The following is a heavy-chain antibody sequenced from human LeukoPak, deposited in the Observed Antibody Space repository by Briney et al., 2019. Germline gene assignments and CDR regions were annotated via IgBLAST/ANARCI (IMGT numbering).Heavy chain of an antibody. CDR2: IYSGGDT. Sequence: GGSLRLSCAASGFTVSSNYMSWVRQAPGKGLEWVSVIYSGGDTYYADSVKGRFTISRDNSKNTLYLQMNTLRAEDTAVYYCAKKTPGNHPFDYWGQGILVTVSS. CDR3: AKKTPGNHPFDY. J-gene: IGHJ4*02. CDR1: GFTVSSNY. V-gene: IGHV3-53*01. D-gene: IGHD4-23*01.